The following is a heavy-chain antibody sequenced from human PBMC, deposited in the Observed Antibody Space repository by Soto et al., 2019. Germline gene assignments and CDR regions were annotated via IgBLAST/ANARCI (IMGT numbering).Heavy chain of an antibody. Sequence: QEQLVQSGAEVKKPGSSVKVSCRASGGTFSNYAISWVRQAPGRGLEWMGGIIPVFGTVVYAQKLQGRVTITADHSPRMAYMELSSLRSDDTAVYYCAKFDPLGELLWFDPWGQGTLVTVSS. D-gene: IGHD3-16*01. V-gene: IGHV1-69*01. CDR1: GGTFSNYA. CDR3: AKFDPLGELLWFDP. J-gene: IGHJ5*02. CDR2: IIPVFGTV.